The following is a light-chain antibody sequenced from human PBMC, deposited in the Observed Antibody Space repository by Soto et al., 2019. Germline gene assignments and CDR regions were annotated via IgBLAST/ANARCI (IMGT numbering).Light chain of an antibody. CDR3: CSYAGSVV. J-gene: IGLJ2*01. V-gene: IGLV2-23*01. CDR1: SSDVGSYNL. CDR2: EGS. Sequence: QSALTQPASVSGSPGQSITISCTGTSSDVGSYNLVSWYQQHPGKAPKLMIYEGSKRPSGVSNRFSGSKSGNTASLTISGLQAEDESDDDCCSYAGSVVFGGGTKLTVL.